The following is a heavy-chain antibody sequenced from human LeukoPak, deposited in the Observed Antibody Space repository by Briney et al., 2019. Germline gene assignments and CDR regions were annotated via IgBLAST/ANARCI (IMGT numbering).Heavy chain of an antibody. D-gene: IGHD6-13*01. V-gene: IGHV1-8*03. J-gene: IGHJ3*02. CDR3: ARGHVAAAGSQSGAFDI. Sequence: ASVKVSCKASGYTLTSYDINWVRQATGQGLEWMGWMNPHSCNTGYAQKFQGRVTITRNTSISTAYMELSSLRSEDTAVYYCARGHVAAAGSQSGAFDIWGQGTMVTVSS. CDR1: GYTLTSYD. CDR2: MNPHSCNT.